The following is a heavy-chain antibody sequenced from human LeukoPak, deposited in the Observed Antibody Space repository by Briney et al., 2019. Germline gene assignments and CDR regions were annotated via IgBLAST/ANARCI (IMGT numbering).Heavy chain of an antibody. V-gene: IGHV3-23*01. CDR2: ISGSGEST. J-gene: IGHJ4*02. Sequence: GGTLRLSCAASGCIFSNYAITWIRQAPGKGLEWVSEISGSGESTYYGDSVKGRFTISRENSKNTLYGQMNSLRAGDTAIYYCAREHWDFDYWGQGTLVTVSS. CDR3: AREHWDFDY. D-gene: IGHD7-27*01. CDR1: GCIFSNYA.